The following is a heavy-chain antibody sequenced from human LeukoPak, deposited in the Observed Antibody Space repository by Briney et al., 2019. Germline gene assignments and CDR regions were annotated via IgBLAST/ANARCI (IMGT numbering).Heavy chain of an antibody. CDR1: GDSLTSCW. J-gene: IGHJ6*04. Sequence: GESLKISWKGSGDSLTSCWIGWVRQMPGEGLEWRGWIDLSDSYTNYSPSFQGHVTISADKSISTAYLQWSSLKASDTAMYYCARQGVGGSSWYYYYGMDVWGKGTTVTVSS. CDR3: ARQGVGGSSWYYYYGMDV. D-gene: IGHD6-13*01. V-gene: IGHV5-10-1*01. CDR2: IDLSDSYT.